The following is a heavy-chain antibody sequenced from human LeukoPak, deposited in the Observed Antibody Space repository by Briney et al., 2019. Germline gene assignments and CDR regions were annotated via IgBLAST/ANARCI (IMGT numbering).Heavy chain of an antibody. CDR3: ARGWACSGTSCYKFDY. CDR2: INHSGST. Sequence: PSETLSPTCAVSGGSFSGYYWSWIRQPPGKGLEWIGEINHSGSTNYNPSLKSRVTISVDTSKNQLSLKLSSVTAADTAVYFCARGWACSGTSCYKFDYWGQGTLVTVSS. D-gene: IGHD2-2*02. J-gene: IGHJ4*02. V-gene: IGHV4-34*01. CDR1: GGSFSGYY.